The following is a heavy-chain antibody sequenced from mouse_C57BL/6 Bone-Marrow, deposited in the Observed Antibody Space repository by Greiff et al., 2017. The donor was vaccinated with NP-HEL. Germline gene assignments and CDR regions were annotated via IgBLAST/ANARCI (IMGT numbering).Heavy chain of an antibody. CDR1: GYTFTSYW. V-gene: IGHV1-74*01. Sequence: QVQLQQPGAELVKPGASVKVSCKASGYTFTSYWMHWVKQRPGQGLEWIGRIHPSDSDTNYNQKFKGKATLTVDKSSSTAYIQLSSLTSEDSAVYYCSITTVAGEYYYAMDYWGQGTSVTVSS. J-gene: IGHJ4*01. D-gene: IGHD1-1*01. CDR3: SITTVAGEYYYAMDY. CDR2: IHPSDSDT.